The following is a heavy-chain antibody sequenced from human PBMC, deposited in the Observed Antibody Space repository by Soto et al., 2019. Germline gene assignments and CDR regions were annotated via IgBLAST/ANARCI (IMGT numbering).Heavy chain of an antibody. CDR3: ARVNRGDVVDY. CDR2: IYYSGST. CDR1: GGSVSSGSYY. J-gene: IGHJ4*02. D-gene: IGHD5-12*01. V-gene: IGHV4-61*01. Sequence: QVQLQESGPGLVKPSETLSLTCTVSGGSVSSGSYYWSWIRQPPGKGLEWIGYIYYSGSTNYNPSLKSRVTISVDTSKNQFALKLSSVTAADTAVYYCARVNRGDVVDYWGQGTLVTVSS.